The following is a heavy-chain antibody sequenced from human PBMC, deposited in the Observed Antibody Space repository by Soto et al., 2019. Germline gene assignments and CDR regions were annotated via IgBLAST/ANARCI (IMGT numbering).Heavy chain of an antibody. CDR3: ARRTTMVRGVISEFDY. D-gene: IGHD3-10*01. J-gene: IGHJ4*02. V-gene: IGHV4-39*01. CDR1: GGSISSSSYY. Sequence: PSETLSLTCTVSGGSISSSSYYWGWIRQPPGKGLEWIGSIYYSGSTYYNPSLKSRVTISVDTSKNQFSLKLSSVTAADTAVYYCARRTTMVRGVISEFDYWGQGTLVNVSS. CDR2: IYYSGST.